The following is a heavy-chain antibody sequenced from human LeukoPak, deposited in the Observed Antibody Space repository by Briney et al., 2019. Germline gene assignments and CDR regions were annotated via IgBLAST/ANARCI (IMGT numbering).Heavy chain of an antibody. CDR2: ISGSGGST. CDR3: AKDKLLWFGELLSLFDY. V-gene: IGHV3-23*01. D-gene: IGHD3-10*01. Sequence: PGGSLRLSCAASGFTFSSYAMSWVRQAPGKGLEWVSAISGSGGSTYYADSVKGRFTISRDNSKNTLYLQMNSLRAEDTAVYYCAKDKLLWFGELLSLFDYWGQGTLVTVSS. J-gene: IGHJ4*02. CDR1: GFTFSSYA.